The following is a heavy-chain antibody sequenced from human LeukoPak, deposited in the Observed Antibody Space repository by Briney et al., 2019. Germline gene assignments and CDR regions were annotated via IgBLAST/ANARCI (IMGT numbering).Heavy chain of an antibody. J-gene: IGHJ3*02. D-gene: IGHD2-2*01. CDR1: GFTFSSYS. CDR2: ISSSSSYI. CDR3: ARDPTLGYCSSTSCQGEAFDI. Sequence: PGGSLRLSCAASGFTFSSYSMNWVRQAPGKGLEWVSSISSSSSYIYYADSVKGRFTISRDNAKNSLYLQMNSLRAEDTAVYYCARDPTLGYCSSTSCQGEAFDIWGQGTMVTVSS. V-gene: IGHV3-21*01.